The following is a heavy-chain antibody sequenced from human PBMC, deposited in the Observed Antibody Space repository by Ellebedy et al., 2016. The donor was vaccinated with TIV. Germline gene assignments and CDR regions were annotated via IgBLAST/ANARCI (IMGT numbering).Heavy chain of an antibody. Sequence: LSLTCAASGFTFSSYSMNWVRQAPGKGLEWVANIKQDGSEKYYVDSVKGRFTISRDNAKNSLYLQMNSLRAEDTAVYYCASEYSSSSHWGYWGQGTLVTVSS. CDR1: GFTFSSYS. CDR2: IKQDGSEK. J-gene: IGHJ4*02. V-gene: IGHV3-7*03. D-gene: IGHD6-6*01. CDR3: ASEYSSSSHWGY.